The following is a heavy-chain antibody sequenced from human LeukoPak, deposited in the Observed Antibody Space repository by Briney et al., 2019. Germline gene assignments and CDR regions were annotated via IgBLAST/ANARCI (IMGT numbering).Heavy chain of an antibody. CDR2: ISSGSGYI. V-gene: IGHV3-21*01. D-gene: IGHD5-12*01. Sequence: GGSLRLSCAASGFTFSSYSMNWARQAPGKGLEWVSSISSGSGYIYYADSVKGRFTISRDNAKNSLYLQMNSLRAEDTAVYYCAVGIVAFTMGDYWGQGTLVTVSS. CDR1: GFTFSSYS. J-gene: IGHJ4*02. CDR3: AVGIVAFTMGDY.